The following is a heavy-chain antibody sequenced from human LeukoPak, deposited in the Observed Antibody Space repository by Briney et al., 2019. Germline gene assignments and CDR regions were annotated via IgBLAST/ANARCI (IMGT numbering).Heavy chain of an antibody. CDR2: IYYSGRT. D-gene: IGHD6-6*01. CDR1: GGSISSYD. Sequence: PSETLSLTCTVSGGSISSYDWSWIRQPPGKGLEWVGYIYYSGRTNYNPSLKSRVTISVDTSKDQFSLKLSSVTAAATAVYYCARGIKEYSSSTVFDYWGQGTLVTVSS. J-gene: IGHJ4*02. V-gene: IGHV4-59*01. CDR3: ARGIKEYSSSTVFDY.